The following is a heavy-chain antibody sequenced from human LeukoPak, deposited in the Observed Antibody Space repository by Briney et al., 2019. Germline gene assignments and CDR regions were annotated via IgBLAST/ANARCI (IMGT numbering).Heavy chain of an antibody. CDR2: IYYSGST. D-gene: IGHD3-22*01. J-gene: IGHJ4*02. Sequence: GSLRLSCAASGFTVSNNYMNWIRQPPGKGLEWIGYIYYSGSTNYNPSLKGRVTISVDTSKNQFSLKLSSVTAADTAVYYCASYSYYYDSSGYFDHWGQGTLVTVSS. V-gene: IGHV4-59*02. CDR3: ASYSYYYDSSGYFDH. CDR1: GFTVSNNY.